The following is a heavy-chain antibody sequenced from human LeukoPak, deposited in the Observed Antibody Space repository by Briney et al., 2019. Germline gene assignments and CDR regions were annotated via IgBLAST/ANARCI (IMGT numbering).Heavy chain of an antibody. D-gene: IGHD1-7*01. CDR1: GFTFSSYE. CDR3: ARDHGITGTTIYPL. CDR2: ISSSGSTI. J-gene: IGHJ4*02. V-gene: IGHV3-48*03. Sequence: GGSLRVSCAASGFTFSSYEMNWVRQAPGKGLEWVSYISSSGSTIYYADSVKGRFTISRDNAKNSLYLQMNSLRAEDTAVYYCARDHGITGTTIYPLWGQGTLVTVSS.